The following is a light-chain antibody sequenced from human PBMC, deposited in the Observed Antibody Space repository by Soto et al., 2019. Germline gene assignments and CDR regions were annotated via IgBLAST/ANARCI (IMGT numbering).Light chain of an antibody. V-gene: IGKV3-15*01. CDR1: QSVKSN. Sequence: VMTQSPATLSVSPGERATLSCRASQSVKSNLAWYQQKPGQAPRLLIYGASTRATGIPARFSASGSGTEFTRTISSLQSEDVAVYRCQQYNNWPRTFGQGTKVDI. CDR3: QQYNNWPRT. J-gene: IGKJ1*01. CDR2: GAS.